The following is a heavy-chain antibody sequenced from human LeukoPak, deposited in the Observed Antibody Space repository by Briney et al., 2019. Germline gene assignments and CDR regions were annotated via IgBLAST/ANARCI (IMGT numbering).Heavy chain of an antibody. CDR1: GGSISSHY. V-gene: IGHV4-59*11. Sequence: SETLSLTCTVSGGSISSHYWSWIRQPPGKGLEWIGYIYYSGSTNYNPSLKSRVTISVDTSKNQFSLKLSSVTAADTAVYYCARVGLVGSYYGMDVWGQGTTVTVSS. J-gene: IGHJ6*02. CDR2: IYYSGST. CDR3: ARVGLVGSYYGMDV. D-gene: IGHD2-2*01.